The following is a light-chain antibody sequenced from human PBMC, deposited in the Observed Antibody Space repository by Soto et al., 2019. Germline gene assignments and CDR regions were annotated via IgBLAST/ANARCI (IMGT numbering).Light chain of an antibody. J-gene: IGKJ3*01. Sequence: EIVLTQSPGTLSLSPGERATLACRASQSSSSSYLAWYQQKPGQAPRLLIYGASTRATGIPDRLSGSGSGTDFPLTIRRMETVDFAVYYCQQYGSSPPFTFGPGTKVDIK. V-gene: IGKV3-20*01. CDR1: QSSSSSY. CDR2: GAS. CDR3: QQYGSSPPFT.